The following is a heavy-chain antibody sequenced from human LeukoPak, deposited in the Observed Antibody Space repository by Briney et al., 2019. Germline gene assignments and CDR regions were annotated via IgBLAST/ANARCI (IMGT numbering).Heavy chain of an antibody. CDR1: GYTFTSYD. CDR2: MNPNSGNT. J-gene: IGHJ4*02. Sequence: ASVKVSCKASGYTFTSYDINWVRQATGQGLEWMGWMNPNSGNTGYAQKFQGRVTMTRNTSISTAYMELNSLRSEDTAVYYCAIRCGDYGEAFDYWGQGTLVTVSS. CDR3: AIRCGDYGEAFDY. V-gene: IGHV1-8*01. D-gene: IGHD4-17*01.